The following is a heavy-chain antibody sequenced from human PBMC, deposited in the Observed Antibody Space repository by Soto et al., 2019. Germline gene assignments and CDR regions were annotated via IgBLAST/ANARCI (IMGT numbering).Heavy chain of an antibody. CDR3: ARGLEGCSGGSCYPGRPNWFDP. CDR1: GGSIISYY. V-gene: IGHV4-59*01. CDR2: IYYSGST. J-gene: IGHJ5*02. D-gene: IGHD2-15*01. Sequence: AETLSLTCTVSGGSIISYYWIWVRQAPGKGLEWIGYIYYSGSTNYNPSLKSRVTISVDTSKNQFSLKLSSVTAADTAVYYCARGLEGCSGGSCYPGRPNWFDPWGQGTLVTVSS.